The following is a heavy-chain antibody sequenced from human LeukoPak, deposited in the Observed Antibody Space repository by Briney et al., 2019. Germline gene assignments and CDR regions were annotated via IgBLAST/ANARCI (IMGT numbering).Heavy chain of an antibody. Sequence: ETLSLTCAVSGGSISSGGYSWSWIRQPPGKGLEWVSAIGGRDGSTYYADSVKGRFTISRDNSKNTLYVQMNSLRAEDTAVYYCAKGHYYGSGSLDYWGQGTLVTVSS. CDR3: AKGHYYGSGSLDY. J-gene: IGHJ4*02. CDR2: IGGRDGST. D-gene: IGHD3-10*01. CDR1: GGSISSGGYS. V-gene: IGHV3-23*01.